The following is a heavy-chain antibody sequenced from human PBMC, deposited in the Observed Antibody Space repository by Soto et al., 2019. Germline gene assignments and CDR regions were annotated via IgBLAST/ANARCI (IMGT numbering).Heavy chain of an antibody. CDR2: ISDSGGAT. Sequence: PGGSLRLSCAASGFTFSSYAMSWVRQAPGKGLEWVSTISDSGGATYYADSVKGRFTISRDYSRNTLYLQVNSLRAEDTAVYYWARSAMAQIILLNYSGQGTLVTVSS. D-gene: IGHD5-18*01. CDR3: ARSAMAQIILLNY. V-gene: IGHV3-23*01. CDR1: GFTFSSYA. J-gene: IGHJ4*02.